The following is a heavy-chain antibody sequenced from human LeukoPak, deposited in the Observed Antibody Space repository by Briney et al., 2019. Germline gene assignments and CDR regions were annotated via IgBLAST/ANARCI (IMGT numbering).Heavy chain of an antibody. CDR1: GYSISSGHY. J-gene: IGHJ5*02. Sequence: SETLSLTCTVSGYSISSGHYWGWIPQPPGKGLEWIGSMYHSGSTYYNPPLKSPVTISVDTSKNQFSLKLSSAAAAGTAVYYCARDLSTRVSLGEFERWGQGTLVTVS. D-gene: IGHD3-16*01. CDR2: MYHSGST. CDR3: ARDLSTRVSLGEFER. V-gene: IGHV4-38-2*02.